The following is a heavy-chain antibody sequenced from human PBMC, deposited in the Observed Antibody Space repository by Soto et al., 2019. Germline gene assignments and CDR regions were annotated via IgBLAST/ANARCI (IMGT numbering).Heavy chain of an antibody. CDR1: GYTFVSYG. Sequence: ASVNVSFKTSGYTFVSYGINWVRQAPGQGLEWMGWISPGSGNIIYAQKFQGRVTLTTDTSTSTVFMDLRSLRFDDTAVYYCAPDLLYPSSPDSWFDPWGQGTLVTDST. J-gene: IGHJ5*02. D-gene: IGHD6-6*01. CDR3: APDLLYPSSPDSWFDP. V-gene: IGHV1-18*01. CDR2: ISPGSGNI.